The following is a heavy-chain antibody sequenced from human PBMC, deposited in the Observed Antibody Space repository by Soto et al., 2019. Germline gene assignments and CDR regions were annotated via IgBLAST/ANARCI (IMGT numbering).Heavy chain of an antibody. CDR2: INAGNGNT. Sequence: QVQLVQSGAEEKKPGASVKVSCKASGYTFSSYAMDWVRQAPGQRLEWMGWINAGNGNTKYSQKFQGRVTITRDTYASTAYRELSSLRSEDTAVYYCARGGPPIDYWGQGTLVTVSS. D-gene: IGHD3-10*01. CDR1: GYTFSSYA. V-gene: IGHV1-3*05. CDR3: ARGGPPIDY. J-gene: IGHJ4*02.